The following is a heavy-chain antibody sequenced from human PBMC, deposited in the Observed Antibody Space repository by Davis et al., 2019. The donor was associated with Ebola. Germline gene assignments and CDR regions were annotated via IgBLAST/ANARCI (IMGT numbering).Heavy chain of an antibody. CDR2: IYHSGST. CDR1: GGSISSYY. Sequence: MPGGSLRLSCTVSGGSISSYYWSWIRQPPGKGLGWIGTIYHSGSTYYNPSLESRVTISLDTSKNQFSLKLSSVTAADTAVYYCARGRYSYGYFDYWGQGTLVTVSP. V-gene: IGHV4-59*12. D-gene: IGHD5-18*01. CDR3: ARGRYSYGYFDY. J-gene: IGHJ4*02.